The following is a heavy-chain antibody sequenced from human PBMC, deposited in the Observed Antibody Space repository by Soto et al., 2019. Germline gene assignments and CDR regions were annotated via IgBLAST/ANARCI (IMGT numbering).Heavy chain of an antibody. CDR3: ARGTVTPYYYYGMDV. V-gene: IGHV5-10-1*01. CDR1: GYSFTRYW. CDR2: IDPSNSYT. D-gene: IGHD4-4*01. Sequence: GESLKISCKGSGYSFTRYWFSWVRQMPGKGLEWMGRIDPSNSYTNYSPSFQVHVTISADKSISTAYLQWSSLKASDTAMYYCARGTVTPYYYYGMDVWGQGTTVTVSS. J-gene: IGHJ6*02.